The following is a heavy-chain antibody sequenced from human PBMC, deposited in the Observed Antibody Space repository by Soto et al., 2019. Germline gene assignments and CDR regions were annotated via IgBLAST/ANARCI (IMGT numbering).Heavy chain of an antibody. J-gene: IGHJ2*01. CDR2: INPSGSRT. Sequence: EVQLLESGGALVQPGGSLRLSCAASEFTFSTSGMTWVRLAPGRGLDYVSAINPSGSRTYYADSVKGRFTISRDNCKNTLYLQMNSLRAEDTAIYYCAKTPRGGDYGDWYFDLWGRGTLVTVSS. CDR1: EFTFSTSG. CDR3: AKTPRGGDYGDWYFDL. V-gene: IGHV3-23*05. D-gene: IGHD4-17*01.